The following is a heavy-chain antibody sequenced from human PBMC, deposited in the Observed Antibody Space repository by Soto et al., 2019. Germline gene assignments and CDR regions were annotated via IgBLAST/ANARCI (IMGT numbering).Heavy chain of an antibody. CDR2: IYHSGST. Sequence: QVQLQESGPGLVKPSGTLSLTCAVSGGSISSSNWWSWVRQPPGKGLEWGGEIYHSGSTNYNPSLTSRVTISVDKSKNQFSLKLSSVTAADTAVYYCAREAPEWLFDYWGQGTLVTVSS. J-gene: IGHJ4*02. CDR1: GGSISSSNW. V-gene: IGHV4-4*02. D-gene: IGHD3-3*01. CDR3: AREAPEWLFDY.